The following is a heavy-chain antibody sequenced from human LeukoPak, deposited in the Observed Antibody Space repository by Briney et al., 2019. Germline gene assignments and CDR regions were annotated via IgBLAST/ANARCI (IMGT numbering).Heavy chain of an antibody. V-gene: IGHV1-69*05. CDR3: ARVAMVRGVDLYYYYMDV. CDR2: ITPIFGTA. CDR1: GGTFSSYA. D-gene: IGHD3-10*01. J-gene: IGHJ6*03. Sequence: EASVKVSCKASGGTFSSYAISWVRQAPGQGLEWMGGITPIFGTANYAQKFQGRVTITTDESTSTAYMELSSLRSEDTAVYYCARVAMVRGVDLYYYYMDVWGKGTTVTVSS.